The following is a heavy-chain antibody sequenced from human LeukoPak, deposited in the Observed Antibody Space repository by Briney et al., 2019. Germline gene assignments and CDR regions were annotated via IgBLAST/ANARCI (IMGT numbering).Heavy chain of an antibody. Sequence: GASVKVSCKASGGTFSSYAISWVRQAPGQGLEWMGGIIPIFGTANYAQKFQGRVTITADESTSTAYMELSSLRSEDTAVYYCARDLPFEGVLEWLLEYWGQGTLVTVSS. CDR1: GGTFSSYA. CDR2: IIPIFGTA. J-gene: IGHJ1*01. CDR3: ARDLPFEGVLEWLLEY. V-gene: IGHV1-69*13. D-gene: IGHD3-3*01.